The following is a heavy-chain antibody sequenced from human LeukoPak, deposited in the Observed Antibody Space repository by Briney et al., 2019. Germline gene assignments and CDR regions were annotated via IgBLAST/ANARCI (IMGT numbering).Heavy chain of an antibody. CDR2: ISAYNGNT. Sequence: AAVKVSCKAVSYTFTSGDISRVRQAPGQGHKWMGWISAYNGNTNYAQKLQGRVTMTTDTSTSTAYMELRSLRSDDTAVYYCARDLQRSGGGNWFDPWGQGTLVTVSS. V-gene: IGHV1-18*01. D-gene: IGHD3-10*01. J-gene: IGHJ5*02. CDR3: ARDLQRSGGGNWFDP. CDR1: SYTFTSGD.